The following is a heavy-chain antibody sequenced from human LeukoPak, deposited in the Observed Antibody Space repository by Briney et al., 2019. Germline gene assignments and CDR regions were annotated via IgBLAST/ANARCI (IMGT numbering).Heavy chain of an antibody. V-gene: IGHV3-21*01. CDR2: ISSSSTYI. J-gene: IGHJ4*02. D-gene: IGHD6-13*01. CDR1: GFTFTSYS. Sequence: GGSLRLSCAASGFTFTSYSMTWVRQAPGKGLEWVSSISSSSTYIYYADSVKGRFTISRDNAKNSLYLQMNSLRAEDTAVYYCARVAYSSSSYFDYWGQGTLVTVSS. CDR3: ARVAYSSSSYFDY.